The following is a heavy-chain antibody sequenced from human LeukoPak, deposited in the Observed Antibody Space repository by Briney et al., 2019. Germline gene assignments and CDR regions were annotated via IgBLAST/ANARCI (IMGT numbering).Heavy chain of an antibody. Sequence: PGGSLRLSCAASGFTFSSYGMHWVRQAPGKGLEWVAVIWYGGSNKYYADSVKGRFTISRDNSKNTLYLQMNSLRAEDTAVYYCAKDSGAGFTTAPLDYWGQGTLVTVSS. CDR1: GFTFSSYG. D-gene: IGHD1-14*01. J-gene: IGHJ4*02. CDR3: AKDSGAGFTTAPLDY. V-gene: IGHV3-30*02. CDR2: IWYGGSNK.